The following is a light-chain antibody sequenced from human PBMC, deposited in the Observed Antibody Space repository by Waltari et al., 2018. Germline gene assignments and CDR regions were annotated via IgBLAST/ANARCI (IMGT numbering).Light chain of an antibody. Sequence: DTQMTQSPSMLSASVGDRVTITSRASQSISTWLAWYQQKPGKAPKLLIYKASALESGVPSRFTGSGSGTEFTLTISSLQPDDFATYYCQHYNSYTWTFGQGTKVEIK. CDR1: QSISTW. J-gene: IGKJ1*01. V-gene: IGKV1-5*03. CDR3: QHYNSYTWT. CDR2: KAS.